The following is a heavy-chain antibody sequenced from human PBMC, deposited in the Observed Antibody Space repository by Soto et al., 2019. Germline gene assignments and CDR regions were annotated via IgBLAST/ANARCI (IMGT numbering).Heavy chain of an antibody. D-gene: IGHD3-9*01. Sequence: GGSLRLSCSASGFTFSEYSMHWVRQAPGKGLQYVSTTSSDGDITYYADSVKGRFTISRDNSKNTLYLQMNSLRPEDTAVYYCVKVSTFYDILTGYYSTNFFDPWGQGTLVTVSS. CDR1: GFTFSEYS. CDR2: TSSDGDIT. CDR3: VKVSTFYDILTGYYSTNFFDP. J-gene: IGHJ5*02. V-gene: IGHV3-64D*06.